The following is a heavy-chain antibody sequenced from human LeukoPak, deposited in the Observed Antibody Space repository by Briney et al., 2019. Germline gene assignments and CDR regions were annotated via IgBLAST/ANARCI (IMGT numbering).Heavy chain of an antibody. CDR2: ISGSGGTT. V-gene: IGHV3-23*01. CDR1: GFTFSNSA. D-gene: IGHD2-2*01. Sequence: PGGSLRLSCAASGFTFSNSAMNWVRQAPGKGLEWVSVISGSGGTTYYADSVKGRFTIARDNSKNTLFLQMNSLRAEDTAVYYCAKGTRSSTWSSVDFWGQETLVTVSP. CDR3: AKGTRSSTWSSVDF. J-gene: IGHJ4*02.